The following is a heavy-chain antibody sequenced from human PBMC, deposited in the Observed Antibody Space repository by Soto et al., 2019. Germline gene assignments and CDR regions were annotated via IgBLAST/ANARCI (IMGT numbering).Heavy chain of an antibody. V-gene: IGHV5-51*01. CDR3: GRGVYDSSGYYIY. CDR2: VYPGDSDT. CDR1: GYSFTRYW. D-gene: IGHD3-22*01. J-gene: IGHJ4*02. Sequence: RWESLQISCRGCGYSFTRYWIARVRQMPGKGLEWIGIVYPGDSDTRYRPSFQGQVTILADKSISTAYLQWSSLNASDPAMYYCGRGVYDSSGYYIYWGEGTLVTIFS.